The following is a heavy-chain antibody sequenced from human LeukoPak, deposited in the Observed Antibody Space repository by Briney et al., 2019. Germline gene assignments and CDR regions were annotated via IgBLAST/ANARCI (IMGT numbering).Heavy chain of an antibody. J-gene: IGHJ3*02. CDR1: GFTFNSYA. CDR2: ISSSGNNT. CDR3: AKSPYYYDSSGHLGDDAFDI. Sequence: PGGSLRLSCAASGFTFNSYAMNWVRQAPGKGLEWVSTISSSGNNTYYTDSVKGRFTISRDNSKNTLFLQMNSLRVDDTAVYYCAKSPYYYDSSGHLGDDAFDIWGQGTMVTVSS. V-gene: IGHV3-23*01. D-gene: IGHD3-22*01.